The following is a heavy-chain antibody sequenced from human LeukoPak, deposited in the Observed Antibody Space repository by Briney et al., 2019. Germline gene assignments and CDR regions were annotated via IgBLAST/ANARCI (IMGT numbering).Heavy chain of an antibody. V-gene: IGHV3-48*01. J-gene: IGHJ4*02. Sequence: PGGSLRLSCAASGFTFSSYSMNWVRQAPGKGLEWVSFIIGSGDLIYYADSVKGRFTISRDNAKNSLYLQMNSLRAEDTAVYYCARDLRGLPFDYWGQGTLVTVSS. CDR1: GFTFSSYS. CDR3: ARDLRGLPFDY. CDR2: IIGSGDLI. D-gene: IGHD3/OR15-3a*01.